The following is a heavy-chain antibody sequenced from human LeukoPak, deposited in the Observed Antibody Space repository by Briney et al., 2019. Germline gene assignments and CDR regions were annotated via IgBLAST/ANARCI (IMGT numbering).Heavy chain of an antibody. D-gene: IGHD2-15*01. CDR1: GYTFTNYG. Sequence: ASVKVSCKASGYTFTNYGIIWVRQAPGQGPEWMGWISAYNGNTNYAQKLQGRVTMTTDTSTSTAYMELRSLRSDDTAVYYCARDPLGSSDIVVVVAATPIAFDIWGQGTMVTVSS. J-gene: IGHJ3*02. CDR3: ARDPLGSSDIVVVVAATPIAFDI. V-gene: IGHV1-18*01. CDR2: ISAYNGNT.